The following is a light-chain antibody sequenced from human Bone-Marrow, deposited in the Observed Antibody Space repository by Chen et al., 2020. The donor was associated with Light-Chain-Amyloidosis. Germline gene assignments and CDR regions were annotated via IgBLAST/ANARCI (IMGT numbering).Light chain of an antibody. Sequence: QPALTQPASVSGSPGQSITISCTGTSSDVGGYNHVSWYQHHPGKAPKLMIYEVSNRPSGISTRFSGSTSGNTASLSISGLQAEDEADYYCSSYTSSVSYVFGSGTKVTVL. CDR2: EVS. CDR1: SSDVGGYNH. J-gene: IGLJ1*01. CDR3: SSYTSSVSYV. V-gene: IGLV2-14*01.